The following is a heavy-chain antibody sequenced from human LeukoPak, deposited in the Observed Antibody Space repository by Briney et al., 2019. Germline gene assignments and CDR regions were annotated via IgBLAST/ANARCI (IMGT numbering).Heavy chain of an antibody. Sequence: PGGSLRLSCAASGFTFSSYWMSWVRQAPGKGLEWVDNIKQDGSEKYYVDSVKGRFTISRDNAKNSLYLQMNGLRAEDTAVYYCAREGASDAFDIWGQGTMVTVSS. V-gene: IGHV3-7*01. J-gene: IGHJ3*02. CDR3: AREGASDAFDI. CDR1: GFTFSSYW. CDR2: IKQDGSEK.